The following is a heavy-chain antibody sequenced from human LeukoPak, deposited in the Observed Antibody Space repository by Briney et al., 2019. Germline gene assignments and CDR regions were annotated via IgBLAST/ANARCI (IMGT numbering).Heavy chain of an antibody. CDR2: IIPILGIA. Sequence: GASVKVSYKASGGTFSSYAISWVRQAPGQGLEWMGRIIPILGIANYAQKFQGRVTITADKSTSTAYMELSSLRSEDTAVYYCARDRDYDSSGYDYWGQGTLVTVSS. CDR3: ARDRDYDSSGYDY. V-gene: IGHV1-69*04. CDR1: GGTFSSYA. J-gene: IGHJ4*02. D-gene: IGHD3-22*01.